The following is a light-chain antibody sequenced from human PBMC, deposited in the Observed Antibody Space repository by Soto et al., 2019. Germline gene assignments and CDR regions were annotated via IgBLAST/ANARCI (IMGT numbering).Light chain of an antibody. V-gene: IGKV3-20*01. CDR1: QSVSNNY. Sequence: EIVLTQSPGTLSLSPMEIATLSFMASQSVSNNYLAWYQQKPGQAPRRLIYGASTRATGIPDRFSGSGSGTDFTLTIGRLEPEDFAVYYCQQYGSSPPITFGQGTRLEIK. CDR2: GAS. J-gene: IGKJ5*01. CDR3: QQYGSSPPIT.